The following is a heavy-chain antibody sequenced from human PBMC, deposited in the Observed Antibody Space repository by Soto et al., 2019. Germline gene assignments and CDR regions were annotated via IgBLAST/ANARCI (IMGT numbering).Heavy chain of an antibody. D-gene: IGHD3-9*01. CDR3: ARSSYDDVLNGWSMDV. CDR2: ISHDGSKK. J-gene: IGHJ6*02. Sequence: QVQLVESGGGVVQPGRSLRLSCAASGFIFSDYYMHWVRQAPGKGLEWVAVISHDGSKKYYADSAKGRFAISRDNSKNTLYLQMNSLRPDDTAVNYCARSSYDDVLNGWSMDVWGQGTMVTVSS. V-gene: IGHV3-30*09. CDR1: GFIFSDYY.